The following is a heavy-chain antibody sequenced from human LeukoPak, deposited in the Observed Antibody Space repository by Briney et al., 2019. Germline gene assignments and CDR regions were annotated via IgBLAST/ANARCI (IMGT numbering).Heavy chain of an antibody. CDR2: IYADGRR. CDR3: VRSVFS. D-gene: IGHD2-8*01. Sequence: GGSLRLSCAASGFTVNNEYMYWVRQAPGRGLECVSLIYADGRRFYSDPVKDRFTISRDNSGNTLDLQMDSLRAEDTAVYFCVRSVFSWGQGTRVTVSS. CDR1: GFTVNNEY. V-gene: IGHV3-66*01. J-gene: IGHJ5*02.